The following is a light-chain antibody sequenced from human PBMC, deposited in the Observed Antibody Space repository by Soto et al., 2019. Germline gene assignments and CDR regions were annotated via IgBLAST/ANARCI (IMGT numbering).Light chain of an antibody. V-gene: IGKV3-15*01. J-gene: IGKJ3*01. CDR3: QQYNNWPPRRFT. CDR1: QSVSSN. CDR2: GAS. Sequence: EIVITQSPSTLSVSPGERATLSCRASQSVSSNLAWYQQKPGQAPRLLIYGASTRATGIPARFSGSGSGTEFTLTISSLQSEDFAVYYCQQYNNWPPRRFTFGPGTKVDIK.